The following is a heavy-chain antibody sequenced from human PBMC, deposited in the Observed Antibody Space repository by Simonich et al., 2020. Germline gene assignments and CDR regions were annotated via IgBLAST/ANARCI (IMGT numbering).Heavy chain of an antibody. D-gene: IGHD6-13*01. V-gene: IGHV4-39*01. CDR2: IYYRGST. Sequence: QLQLQESGPGLVKPSETLSLTCTVSGGSISSSSYYWGWIRQPPGKGMEWIGSIYYRGSTSYNPSLKSRVTISVDTSKNQFSLKLSSVTAADTAVYYCARHAGFAFDIWGQGTMVTVSS. J-gene: IGHJ3*02. CDR1: GGSISSSSYY. CDR3: ARHAGFAFDI.